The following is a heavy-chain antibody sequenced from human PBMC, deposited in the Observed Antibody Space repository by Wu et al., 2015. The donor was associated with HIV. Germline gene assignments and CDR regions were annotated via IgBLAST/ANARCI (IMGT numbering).Heavy chain of an antibody. D-gene: IGHD4-11*01. CDR3: ARGRDYSKYVDC. CDR1: GGTFNSYA. V-gene: IGHV1-69*11. Sequence: QVQLVQSGAEVKKPGSSVKVSCKASGGTFNSYAINWIRQAPGQGLEWMGRIIPNHGGANYAEKFEGRVTITADEAINTAYMELSSLRSEDTAVYYCARGRDYSKYVDCWGQGTLVTVSS. CDR2: IIPNHGGA. J-gene: IGHJ4*02.